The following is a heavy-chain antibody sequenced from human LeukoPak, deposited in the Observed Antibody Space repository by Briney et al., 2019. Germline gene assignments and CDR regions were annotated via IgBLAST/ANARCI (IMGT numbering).Heavy chain of an antibody. J-gene: IGHJ4*02. Sequence: GGSLRLSCAASGFTFSSYAMSWVRQAPGKGLEWVSAISGSGGSTYYADSVKGRFTISRDNAKNSLYLQMNSLRAEDTAVYYCARDYYDSSGYSDDYWGQGTLVTVSS. CDR3: ARDYYDSSGYSDDY. V-gene: IGHV3-23*01. CDR2: ISGSGGST. D-gene: IGHD3-22*01. CDR1: GFTFSSYA.